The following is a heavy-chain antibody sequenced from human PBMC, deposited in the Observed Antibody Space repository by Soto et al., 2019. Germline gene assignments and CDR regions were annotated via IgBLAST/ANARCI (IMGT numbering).Heavy chain of an antibody. Sequence: GGSLRLSCAASGFTFSSYAMSWVRQAPGKGLEWVSAISGSGGSTYYADSVKGRFTISRDNSKNTLYLQMNSLRAEDTAVYYCAKSGEGPYSSSSRDPTPYWGQGTLVTVSS. V-gene: IGHV3-23*01. D-gene: IGHD6-6*01. CDR1: GFTFSSYA. CDR3: AKSGEGPYSSSSRDPTPY. CDR2: ISGSGGST. J-gene: IGHJ4*02.